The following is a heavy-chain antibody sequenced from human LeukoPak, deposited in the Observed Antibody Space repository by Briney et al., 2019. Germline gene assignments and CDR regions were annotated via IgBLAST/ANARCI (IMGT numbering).Heavy chain of an antibody. D-gene: IGHD5-18*01. J-gene: IGHJ4*02. V-gene: IGHV3-21*01. CDR2: ISSSGLYI. CDR1: GFTFSSYS. CDR3: ARRASTERGHSYGLDY. Sequence: GGSLRLSCAASGFTFSSYSMNWVRQAPGKGLEWVSSISSSGLYIYYADSMTGRFTISRDNAKNSLYLQMNSLRVEDTAMYYCARRASTERGHSYGLDYWGQGALVTVSS.